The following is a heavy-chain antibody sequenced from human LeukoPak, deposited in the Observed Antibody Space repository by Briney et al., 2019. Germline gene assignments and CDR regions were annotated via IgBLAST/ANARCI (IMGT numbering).Heavy chain of an antibody. J-gene: IGHJ4*02. Sequence: PGGSLRLSCAASGFTVSSNYMSWVRQAPGKGLEWVANIKQDGSEKYYVDSVKGRFTISRDNAKNSLYLQMNSLRAEDTAVYYCARRARITMIVVVTYYFDYWGQGTLVTVSS. CDR2: IKQDGSEK. CDR1: GFTVSSNY. CDR3: ARRARITMIVVVTYYFDY. D-gene: IGHD3-22*01. V-gene: IGHV3-7*01.